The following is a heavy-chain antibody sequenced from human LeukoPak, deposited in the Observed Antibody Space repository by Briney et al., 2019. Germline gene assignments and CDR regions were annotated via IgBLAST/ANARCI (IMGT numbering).Heavy chain of an antibody. CDR1: GFTFRSYA. CDR3: ARDSAGNDY. CDR2: IKQDGSEK. V-gene: IGHV3-7*01. Sequence: PGGSLRLSCAASGFTFRSYAMSWVRQAPGKGLEWVANIKQDGSEKYYVDSVKGRFTISRDNAKNSLYLQMNSLRAEDTAMYYCARDSAGNDYWGQGTLVTVSS. J-gene: IGHJ4*02. D-gene: IGHD6-13*01.